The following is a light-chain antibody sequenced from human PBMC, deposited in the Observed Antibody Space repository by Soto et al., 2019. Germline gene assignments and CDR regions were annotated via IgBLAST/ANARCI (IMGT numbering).Light chain of an antibody. V-gene: IGKV3-20*01. Sequence: EIVMTQSPATLSVSPGDRVTLSCRASQFVRSNSAWYQQKPGQAPRLLIYGASSRATGTPDRFSGSGSGTDFTLTINRLEPEDFALYYCQQYGSSPPTFGQGTKVDIK. CDR1: QFVRSN. J-gene: IGKJ1*01. CDR2: GAS. CDR3: QQYGSSPPT.